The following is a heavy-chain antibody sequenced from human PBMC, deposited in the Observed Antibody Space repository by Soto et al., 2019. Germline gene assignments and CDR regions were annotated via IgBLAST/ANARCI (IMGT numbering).Heavy chain of an antibody. CDR1: GGSISSSSYY. CDR3: ATLLRYLDY. V-gene: IGHV4-39*01. Sequence: SEPLSLTCTVSGGSISSSSYYWGWIRQPPGKGLEWIGSIYYSGSTYYNPSLKSRVTISVDTSKNQFSLKLSSVTAADTAVYYCATLLRYLDYWGQGTLVTVSS. J-gene: IGHJ4*02. D-gene: IGHD3-9*01. CDR2: IYYSGST.